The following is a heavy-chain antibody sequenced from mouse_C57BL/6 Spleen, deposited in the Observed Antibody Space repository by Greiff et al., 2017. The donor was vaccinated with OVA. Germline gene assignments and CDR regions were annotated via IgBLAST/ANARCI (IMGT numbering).Heavy chain of an antibody. Sequence: QVQLKQPGAELVMPGASVKLSCKASGYTFTSYWMHWVKQRPGQGLEWIGEIDPSDSYTNYNQKFKGKSTLTVDKSSSTAYMQLSSLTSEDSAVYYCARYTTVLFDYWGQGTTLTVSS. J-gene: IGHJ2*01. V-gene: IGHV1-69*01. CDR2: IDPSDSYT. D-gene: IGHD1-1*01. CDR3: ARYTTVLFDY. CDR1: GYTFTSYW.